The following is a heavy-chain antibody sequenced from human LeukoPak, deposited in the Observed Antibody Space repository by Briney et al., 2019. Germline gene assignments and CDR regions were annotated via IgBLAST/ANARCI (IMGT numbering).Heavy chain of an antibody. CDR3: ASGIGVGDSFDI. CDR1: GLAFSSYA. D-gene: IGHD3-3*01. J-gene: IGHJ3*02. Sequence: GGSLRLSCAASGLAFSSYAMSWVRQAPGKGLVWVSRINSDARNTNYADSVQGRFTISRDNAKNTLYLQMNSLRVEDTAVYYCASGIGVGDSFDIWGQGTMVTVSS. V-gene: IGHV3-74*01. CDR2: INSDARNT.